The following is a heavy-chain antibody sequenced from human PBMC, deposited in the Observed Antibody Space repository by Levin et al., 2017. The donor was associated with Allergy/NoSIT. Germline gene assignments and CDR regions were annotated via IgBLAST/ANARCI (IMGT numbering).Heavy chain of an antibody. CDR3: ARAGLPYGIDV. Sequence: HPGGSLRLSCATSGFSFSSYWMIWVCQAPGKGLQWVASIKGDGSEKHYVDSVKGRFTISRDNVKNSLYLQMNNLRVDDTAVYYCARAGLPYGIDVWGLGTLVTVSS. J-gene: IGHJ3*01. D-gene: IGHD4-17*01. CDR2: IKGDGSEK. CDR1: GFSFSSYW. V-gene: IGHV3-7*04.